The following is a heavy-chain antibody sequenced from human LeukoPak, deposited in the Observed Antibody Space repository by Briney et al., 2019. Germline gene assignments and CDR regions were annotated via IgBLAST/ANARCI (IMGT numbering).Heavy chain of an antibody. Sequence: SETLSLTCTVSGGSITSCGYFWTRIPPHPGEGLDGIGYISYSGNTYYNPSLKSRLTISRDTPNNQFSLKLSSVTAADTALYYCARYYCGTSYCPGVDYWGQGALVTVSS. J-gene: IGHJ4*02. CDR2: ISYSGNT. CDR3: ARYYCGTSYCPGVDY. CDR1: GGSITSCGYF. V-gene: IGHV4-31*03. D-gene: IGHD2-21*01.